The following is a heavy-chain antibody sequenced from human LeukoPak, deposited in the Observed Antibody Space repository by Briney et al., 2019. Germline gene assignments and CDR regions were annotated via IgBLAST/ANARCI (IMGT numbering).Heavy chain of an antibody. CDR3: ARGTYYYGSGSYSPLNY. D-gene: IGHD3-10*01. CDR2: IYHSGST. V-gene: IGHV4-4*02. Sequence: SETLSLTCAVSGGSISSSNWWSWVRQPPGKGLEWIGEIYHSGSTNYNPSLKSRVTISVDKSKNQFSLKLSSVTAADTAVYYCARGTYYYGSGSYSPLNYWGQGTLVTVSS. CDR1: GGSISSSNW. J-gene: IGHJ4*02.